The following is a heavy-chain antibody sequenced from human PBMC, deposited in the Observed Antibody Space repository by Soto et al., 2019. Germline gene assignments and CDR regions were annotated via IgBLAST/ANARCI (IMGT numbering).Heavy chain of an antibody. D-gene: IGHD6-6*01. CDR3: ARAPTSTASRLVDY. Sequence: GGSLRLSCTASGFTFSTYAMHWVRQAPGKGLEWVAIISYDGNNKYYAASVKGRFTISRENSKNTLYLQMNSLRAEDTAVYYCARAPTSTASRLVDYWGRGALVTVSS. V-gene: IGHV3-30-3*01. CDR1: GFTFSTYA. CDR2: ISYDGNNK. J-gene: IGHJ4*02.